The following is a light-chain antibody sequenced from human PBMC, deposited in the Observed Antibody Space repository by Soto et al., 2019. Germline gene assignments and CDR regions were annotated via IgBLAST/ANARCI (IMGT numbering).Light chain of an antibody. J-gene: IGKJ2*01. CDR3: QQRANWPHT. CDR1: QSVSSY. V-gene: IGKV3-11*01. Sequence: EIVSTQSPATLSLSPGERATLSCRASQSVSSYLAWYQQKPGQAPRLVIYDASKRATGIPARFSGSGSGTDCTLTISSLEPEDSAVYFCQQRANWPHTFGQGTKLEI. CDR2: DAS.